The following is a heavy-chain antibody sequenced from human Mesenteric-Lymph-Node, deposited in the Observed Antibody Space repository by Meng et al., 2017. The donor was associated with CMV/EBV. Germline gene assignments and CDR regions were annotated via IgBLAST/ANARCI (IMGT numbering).Heavy chain of an antibody. J-gene: IGHJ4*02. CDR2: ISGYNGET. CDR1: GYIFTTHG. V-gene: IGHV1-18*01. Sequence: ASVKVSCKTSGYIFTTHGITWVRQAPGQGLEWMGWISGYNGETKYTQKFQGRVTMTTDTSTNTAYMELSRLRSDDTAVYYCATDLGYVGFDYWGQGTLVTVSS. D-gene: IGHD3-16*01. CDR3: ATDLGYVGFDY.